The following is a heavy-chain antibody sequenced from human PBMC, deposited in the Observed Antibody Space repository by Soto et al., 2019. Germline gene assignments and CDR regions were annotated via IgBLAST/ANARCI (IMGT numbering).Heavy chain of an antibody. V-gene: IGHV3-21*01. J-gene: IGHJ3*02. CDR2: ISSSSYI. CDR1: GFTFCSYS. CDR3: ARGSYGDDAFDI. Sequence: EVQVVESGGGLVKPGGSLRLSCAASGFTFCSYSMNWVRRAPGKGLEWVSSISSSSYIYYADSVKGRFSISRDNAKNSLYLQMNSLRAEDTAVYYCARGSYGDDAFDIWGQGTMVTVSS. D-gene: IGHD4-17*01.